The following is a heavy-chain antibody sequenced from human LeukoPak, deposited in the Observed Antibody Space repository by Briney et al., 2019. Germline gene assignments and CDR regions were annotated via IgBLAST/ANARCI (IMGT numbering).Heavy chain of an antibody. D-gene: IGHD6-13*01. J-gene: IGHJ3*02. Sequence: KSSETLSLTCTVSGYSISSGYYWGWIRQPPGKGLEWIGSIYHSGSTYYNPSLKSRVTISVDTSKNQFSLKLSSVTAADTAVYYCARSIAAAGNDAFDIWGQGTMVTVSS. CDR2: IYHSGST. CDR3: ARSIAAAGNDAFDI. CDR1: GYSISSGYY. V-gene: IGHV4-38-2*02.